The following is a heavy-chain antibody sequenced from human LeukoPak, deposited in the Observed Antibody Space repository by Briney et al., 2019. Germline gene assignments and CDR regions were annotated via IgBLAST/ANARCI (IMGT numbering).Heavy chain of an antibody. J-gene: IGHJ4*02. CDR3: ARVVPAAILRDVNPPYFDY. Sequence: GGSLRLSCAASGFTFSSYWMSWVRQAPGKGLEWVANIKQDGSEKYYVDSVKGRFTISRDNAKNSLYLQMNSLRAEDTAVYYCARVVPAAILRDVNPPYFDYWGQGTLVIVSS. CDR2: IKQDGSEK. V-gene: IGHV3-7*01. D-gene: IGHD2-2*02. CDR1: GFTFSSYW.